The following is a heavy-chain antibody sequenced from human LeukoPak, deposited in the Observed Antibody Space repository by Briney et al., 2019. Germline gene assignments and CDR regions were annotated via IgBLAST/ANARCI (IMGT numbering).Heavy chain of an antibody. Sequence: SETLSLTCTVSGGSVSSGVFYWGCVRPPPGKGLGWSGYIYNSVSTNYSPSLKSRVTISVDTSQNQFSLKLSSVTAADTAVNYCARNRLYGSGSGDFNCWGQGTLVTVSS. D-gene: IGHD3-10*01. CDR1: GGSVSSGVFY. J-gene: IGHJ4*02. CDR2: IYNSVST. V-gene: IGHV4-61*08. CDR3: ARNRLYGSGSGDFNC.